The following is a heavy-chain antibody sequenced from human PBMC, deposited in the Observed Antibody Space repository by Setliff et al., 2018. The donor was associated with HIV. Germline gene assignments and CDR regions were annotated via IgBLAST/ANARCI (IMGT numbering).Heavy chain of an antibody. J-gene: IGHJ6*03. D-gene: IGHD3-10*01. CDR3: ARVPGARPYYYYYMDV. Sequence: ASVKVSCKASGYIFTNYGITWVRQAPGQGLEWMGWISADNGNTNYAQKLRGRVTMTTDTSTSTADMELRSLRSDDTAVYYCARVPGARPYYYYYMDVWGKGTTVTVSS. V-gene: IGHV1-18*01. CDR1: GYIFTNYG. CDR2: ISADNGNT.